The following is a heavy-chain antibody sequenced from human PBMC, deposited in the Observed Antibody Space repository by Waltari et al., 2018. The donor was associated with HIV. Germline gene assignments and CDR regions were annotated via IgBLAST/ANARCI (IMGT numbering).Heavy chain of an antibody. D-gene: IGHD3-16*01. J-gene: IGHJ4*02. Sequence: EVQLVESGGGLVQPGGSLRLSCAASGFTFSNYNMNWVRQAPGKGLEWVSYISSSSSTIYYADSVKGRFTISRDNAKNSLYLQMNSLRAEDTAVYYCARVPLREVDYWGQGTLVTVSS. CDR2: ISSSSSTI. CDR3: ARVPLREVDY. CDR1: GFTFSNYN. V-gene: IGHV3-48*01.